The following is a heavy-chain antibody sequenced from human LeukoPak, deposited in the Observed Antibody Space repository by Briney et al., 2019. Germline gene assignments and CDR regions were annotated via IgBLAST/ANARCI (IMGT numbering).Heavy chain of an antibody. J-gene: IGHJ4*02. CDR1: GYTFTGYY. CDR2: INPNSGGT. CDR3: ARVWLDSSGYFPPDY. Sequence: GASVKVSCKASGYTFTGYYMHWVRQAPGQGLEWMGWINPNSGGTNYAQKFQGRVTMTRDTSISTAYMELSRLRSDDTAVYYCARVWLDSSGYFPPDYWGQGTLATVSS. D-gene: IGHD3-22*01. V-gene: IGHV1-2*02.